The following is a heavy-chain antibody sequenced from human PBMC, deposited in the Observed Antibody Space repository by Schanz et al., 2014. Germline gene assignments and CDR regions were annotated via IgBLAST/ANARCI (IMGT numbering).Heavy chain of an antibody. CDR1: GFSVTSNS. CDR3: ARDPPGPPGYGMDV. J-gene: IGHJ6*02. CDR2: IHDRGNT. V-gene: IGHV3-53*01. Sequence: EVQLVESGGGLIQPGGSLKLACAASGFSVTSNSMNWVRQAPGKGLEWVSVIHDRGNTYSADSVKGRFTIARDTSENTVYLQRNSLRDEDTAVYYCARDPPGPPGYGMDVWGQGTLVTVSS.